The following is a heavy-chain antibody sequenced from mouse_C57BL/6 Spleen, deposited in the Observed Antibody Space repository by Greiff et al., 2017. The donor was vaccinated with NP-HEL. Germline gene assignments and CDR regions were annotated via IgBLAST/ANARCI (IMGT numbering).Heavy chain of an antibody. CDR1: GFTFTDYY. CDR3: ARSSYYYGSGYFDG. J-gene: IGHJ2*01. CDR2: IGPGSGST. Sequence: QVQLQQSGAELVRPGASVKISCTASGFTFTDYYINWVKQRPGQGLEWIGKIGPGSGSTYYTEKFKGKATLTADKSSSTAYMQLSSLTSEDSAVYFCARSSYYYGSGYFDGWGKGTTLTVSS. D-gene: IGHD1-1*01. V-gene: IGHV1-77*01.